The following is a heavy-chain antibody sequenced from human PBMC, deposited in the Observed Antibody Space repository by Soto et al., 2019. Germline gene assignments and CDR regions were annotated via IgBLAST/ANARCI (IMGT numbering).Heavy chain of an antibody. CDR1: GGSVSSGSYY. CDR2: IYYSGST. Sequence: PSETLSLTCTVSGGSVSSGSYYWSWIRQPPGKGLEWIGYIYYSGSTNYNPSLKSRVTISVDTSKNQFSLKLSSVTAADTAVYYCARDGYSSGWSRSKPFDYWGQGTLVTVSS. D-gene: IGHD6-19*01. CDR3: ARDGYSSGWSRSKPFDY. J-gene: IGHJ4*02. V-gene: IGHV4-61*01.